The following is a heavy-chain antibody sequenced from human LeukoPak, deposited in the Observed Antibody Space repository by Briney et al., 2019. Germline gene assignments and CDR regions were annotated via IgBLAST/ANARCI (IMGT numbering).Heavy chain of an antibody. V-gene: IGHV3-15*01. Sequence: GGSLRLSCAASGFTFSNAWMSWVRQAPGKGLKWVGRIKSKTDGGTTDYAAPVKGRFTISRDDSKNTLYLQMNSLKTEDTAVYYCTTDSEIAVAGLYYFDYWGQGTLVTVSS. CDR2: IKSKTDGGTT. CDR1: GFTFSNAW. J-gene: IGHJ4*02. D-gene: IGHD6-19*01. CDR3: TTDSEIAVAGLYYFDY.